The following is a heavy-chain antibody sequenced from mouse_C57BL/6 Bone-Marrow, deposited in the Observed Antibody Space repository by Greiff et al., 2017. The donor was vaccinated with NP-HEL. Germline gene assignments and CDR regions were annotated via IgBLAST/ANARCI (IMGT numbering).Heavy chain of an antibody. J-gene: IGHJ3*01. CDR1: GFTFSSYG. D-gene: IGHD2-1*01. CDR3: ARVTTGFAY. CDR2: ISSGSSYT. V-gene: IGHV5-6*01. Sequence: EVKLMESGGDLVKPGGSLKLSCAASGFTFSSYGMSWVRQTPDKRLEWVATISSGSSYTYYPDSVKGRFTISRDNAKNTLYLQMSSLKSEDTAMYYCARVTTGFAYWGQGTLVTVSA.